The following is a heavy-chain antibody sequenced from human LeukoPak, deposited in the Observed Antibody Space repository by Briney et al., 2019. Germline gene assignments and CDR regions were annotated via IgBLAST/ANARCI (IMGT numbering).Heavy chain of an antibody. V-gene: IGHV3-23*01. Sequence: GGSLRPSCAASGFSFSSYAMSWVRQAPGKGLEWVSAISGSGGSTYYADSVKGRFTISRDNSKNTLYLQMNLLRAEDTAVYYCAKDSPYYYDRSGFGWGQGTLVTVSS. D-gene: IGHD3-22*01. J-gene: IGHJ4*02. CDR2: ISGSGGST. CDR3: AKDSPYYYDRSGFG. CDR1: GFSFSSYA.